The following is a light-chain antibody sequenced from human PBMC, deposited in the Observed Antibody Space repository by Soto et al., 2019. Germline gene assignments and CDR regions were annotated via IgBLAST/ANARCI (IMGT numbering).Light chain of an antibody. CDR3: QTWGTGIQWV. J-gene: IGLJ3*02. V-gene: IGLV4-69*01. CDR1: SGHSSYA. CDR2: LNSDGSH. Sequence: QSVLTQSPSASASLGASVKLTCTLSSGHSSYAIAWHQQQPEKGPRYLMKLNSDGSHSKGDGIPDRFSGSSSGAERYLTISSLQSEDAADYYCQTWGTGIQWVFGGGTKLTVL.